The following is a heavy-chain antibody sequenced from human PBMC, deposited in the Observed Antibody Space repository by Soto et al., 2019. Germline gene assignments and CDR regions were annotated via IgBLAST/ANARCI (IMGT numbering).Heavy chain of an antibody. V-gene: IGHV3-48*01. Sequence: PGKGLEWVSYISGSNTIFYADSVKGRFTISRDNAKNSLYLQMNSLRAEDTAVFFFFQAEDGIRGVCPVSAFLLNRSSDL. D-gene: IGHD2-8*01. CDR3: FQAEDGIRGVCPVSAFLLNRSSDL. CDR2: ISGSNTI. J-gene: IGHJ2*01.